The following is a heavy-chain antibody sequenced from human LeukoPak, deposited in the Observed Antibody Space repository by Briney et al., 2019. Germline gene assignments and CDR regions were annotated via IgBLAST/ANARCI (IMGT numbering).Heavy chain of an antibody. CDR2: ISYDGSNK. CDR3: AGDIVVERYLDY. V-gene: IGHV3-30-3*01. Sequence: GGSLRLSCAASGFTFSSYAMHWVRQAPGKGLEWVAVISYDGSNKYYADSVRGRFTISRDNSKNTLYLQMNSLRAEDTAVYYCAGDIVVERYLDYWGQGTLVTVS. J-gene: IGHJ4*02. D-gene: IGHD2-2*01. CDR1: GFTFSSYA.